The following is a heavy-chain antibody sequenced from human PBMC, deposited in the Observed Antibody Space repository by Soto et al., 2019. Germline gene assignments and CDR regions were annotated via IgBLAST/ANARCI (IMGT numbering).Heavy chain of an antibody. J-gene: IGHJ4*02. V-gene: IGHV2-70*04. Sequence: SGPTLVNPTQTLTLTCTFSGVSLSSKGMRVSWIRQPPGKALEWLARIDWDDDKFYSPSLRTRLAISKGTSKNQVVLTMTNVDPMDTATYYCARSPGGFTVATYFFDYWGQGTLVTVSS. CDR2: IDWDDDK. CDR1: GVSLSSKGMR. D-gene: IGHD3-16*01. CDR3: ARSPGGFTVATYFFDY.